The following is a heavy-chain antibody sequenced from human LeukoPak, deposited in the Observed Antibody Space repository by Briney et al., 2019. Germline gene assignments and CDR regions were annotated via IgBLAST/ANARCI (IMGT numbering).Heavy chain of an antibody. CDR3: ARGYSSSWFYFDY. J-gene: IGHJ4*02. D-gene: IGHD6-13*01. V-gene: IGHV4-59*01. CDR2: IYYSGST. Sequence: SETLSLTXTVSGGSISTYYWSWIGQPPGKGLEWIGYIYYSGSTNYNPSLKCRVTISVDTSKSQFSLKLSSVTAADTAVYYCARGYSSSWFYFDYWGQGTLVTVSS. CDR1: GGSISTYY.